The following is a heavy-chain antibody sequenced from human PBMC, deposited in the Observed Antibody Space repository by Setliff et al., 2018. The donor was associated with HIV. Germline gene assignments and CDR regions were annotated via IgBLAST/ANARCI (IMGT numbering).Heavy chain of an antibody. D-gene: IGHD5-18*01. CDR3: ARDGYTNGYGYYYFYMDV. CDR2: IYETGST. V-gene: IGHV4-61*08. J-gene: IGHJ6*03. Sequence: SETLSLTCTVSGGSISRGDYYWSWIRQSPGKGLEWIGFIYETGSTYYNPSLKSRVSISIDTSKNQFSLKLSSVTAADTAVYFCARDGYTNGYGYYYFYMDVWGKGTTVTVSS. CDR1: GGSISRGDYY.